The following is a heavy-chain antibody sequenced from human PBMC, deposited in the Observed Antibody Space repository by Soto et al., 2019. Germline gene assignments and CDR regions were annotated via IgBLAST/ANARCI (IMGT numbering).Heavy chain of an antibody. CDR2: ISYDGSNK. V-gene: IGHV3-30*18. J-gene: IGHJ4*02. D-gene: IGHD2-15*01. Sequence: QVQLVESGGGVVQPGRSLRLSCAASGFTFSSYGMHWVRQAPGKGLEWVAVISYDGSNKYYADSVKGRFTISRDNSKNTLYLQMNSLRAEDTAVYYCAKERGRRIVVVVAATHFDYWGQGTLVTVSS. CDR1: GFTFSSYG. CDR3: AKERGRRIVVVVAATHFDY.